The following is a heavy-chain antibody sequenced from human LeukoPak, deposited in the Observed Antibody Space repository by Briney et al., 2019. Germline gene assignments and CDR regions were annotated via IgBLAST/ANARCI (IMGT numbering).Heavy chain of an antibody. CDR2: MHPNSGNT. Sequence: GASVKVSCKASGYTFTSHDINWVRQAPGQGLEWMGWMHPNSGNTGYAQKFQGRVTMTRDTSINTAYMELSSLRSEDTAVYYCARVNYYDSSGSPNWFDPWGQGTLVTVSS. CDR1: GYTFTSHD. CDR3: ARVNYYDSSGSPNWFDP. J-gene: IGHJ5*02. D-gene: IGHD3-22*01. V-gene: IGHV1-8*01.